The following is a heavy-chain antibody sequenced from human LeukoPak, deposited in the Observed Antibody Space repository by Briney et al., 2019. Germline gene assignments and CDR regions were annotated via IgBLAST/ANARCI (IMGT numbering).Heavy chain of an antibody. CDR1: GGSISSYY. D-gene: IGHD6-6*01. J-gene: IGHJ6*03. CDR3: ARGDLRIAARRSYYYYYMDV. V-gene: IGHV4-59*01. Sequence: PSETLSLTCTVSGGSISSYYWSWIRQPPGKGLEWIGYIYYSGSTNYNPSLKSRVTISVDTSKNQFSLKLSSVTAADTAVYYCARGDLRIAARRSYYYYYMDVWGKGTTVTVSS. CDR2: IYYSGST.